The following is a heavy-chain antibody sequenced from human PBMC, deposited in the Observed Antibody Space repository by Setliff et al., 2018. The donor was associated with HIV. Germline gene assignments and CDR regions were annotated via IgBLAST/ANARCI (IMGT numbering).Heavy chain of an antibody. CDR1: GFSFRTYA. Sequence: GGSLRLSCAASGFSFRTYAMSWVRQAPGKGLEWVSTISDTADKTYYADSVKGRFTISRDNSKNTVYLEMNSLRAEDTAVYYCAKGQLPYCTNGVCYAIDYWGQGALVTVSS. V-gene: IGHV3-23*01. CDR2: ISDTADKT. D-gene: IGHD2-8*01. CDR3: AKGQLPYCTNGVCYAIDY. J-gene: IGHJ4*02.